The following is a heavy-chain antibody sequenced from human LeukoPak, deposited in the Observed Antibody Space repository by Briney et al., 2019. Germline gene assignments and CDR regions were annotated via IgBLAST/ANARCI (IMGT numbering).Heavy chain of an antibody. J-gene: IGHJ4*02. D-gene: IGHD6-6*01. Sequence: ASVKVSCKASGYTFTGYYMHWVRQAPGQGLEWMGWINPNSGGTNYAQKFQGRVTMTRDTSISTAYMELSSLTSDDTAVYYCARDSNSSSSDPDYWGQGTLVTVSS. CDR2: INPNSGGT. CDR3: ARDSNSSSSDPDY. V-gene: IGHV1-2*02. CDR1: GYTFTGYY.